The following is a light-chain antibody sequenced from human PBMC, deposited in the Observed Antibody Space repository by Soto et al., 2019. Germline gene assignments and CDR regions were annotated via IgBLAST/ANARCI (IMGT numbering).Light chain of an antibody. CDR3: TSYTSSSTLDV. V-gene: IGLV2-14*01. J-gene: IGLJ1*01. CDR1: SSDVGGYNY. CDR2: EVS. Sequence: QSALAQPASVSGSPGQSITISCTGTSSDVGGYNYVSWYQQHPGKAPKLMIYEVSNRSLGVSNRFSGSKYGNTASLTISGLQAVDEAGYYCTSYTSSSTLDVFGTGTKVNVL.